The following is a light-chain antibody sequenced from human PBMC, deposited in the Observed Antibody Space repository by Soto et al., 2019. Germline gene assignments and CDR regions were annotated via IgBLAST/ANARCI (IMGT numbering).Light chain of an antibody. V-gene: IGKV4-1*01. CDR1: QRLLYRSNNKNY. CDR2: WAS. J-gene: IGKJ1*01. Sequence: DTVMSQSPASLAVSLGGRATINCKSSQRLLYRSNNKNYLAWYQHKAVQPPKLLIYWASTRDSGVPDRFSGSGSGTDFTLTINNVQAEDVAVYYCQQYYNPPWTFGQGTKVEI. CDR3: QQYYNPPWT.